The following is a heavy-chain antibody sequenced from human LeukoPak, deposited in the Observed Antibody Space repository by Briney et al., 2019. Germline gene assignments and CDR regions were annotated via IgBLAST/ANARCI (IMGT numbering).Heavy chain of an antibody. V-gene: IGHV3-74*01. J-gene: IGHJ6*02. D-gene: IGHD3-22*01. Sequence: GGSLRLSCAASGFTFSSYWMHWVRQAPGKGLVWVSRINSDGSSTSYADSVKGRLTISRDNAKNTLYLQMNSLRAEDTAVYYCARGHYDSSGYSDYYYYYGMDVWGQGTMVTVSS. CDR2: INSDGSST. CDR1: GFTFSSYW. CDR3: ARGHYDSSGYSDYYYYYGMDV.